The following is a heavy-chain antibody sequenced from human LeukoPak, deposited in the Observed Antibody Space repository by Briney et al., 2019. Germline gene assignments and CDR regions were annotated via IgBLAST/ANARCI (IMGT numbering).Heavy chain of an antibody. D-gene: IGHD3-22*01. J-gene: IGHJ3*02. Sequence: SETLSLTCTVSGGSISSYYSSWIRQPPRKGLEWSGYIYYSGTTNYNPSLKSRVTLSVETSKNQFSLKLSSVTAADTAVYYCARRNYYDSSFDIWGQGTMVTVSS. CDR2: IYYSGTT. V-gene: IGHV4-59*08. CDR1: GGSISSYY. CDR3: ARRNYYDSSFDI.